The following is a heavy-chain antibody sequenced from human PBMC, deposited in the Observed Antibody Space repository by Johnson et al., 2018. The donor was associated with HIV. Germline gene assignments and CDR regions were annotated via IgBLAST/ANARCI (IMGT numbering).Heavy chain of an antibody. Sequence: QVQLVESGGGLVQPGGSLRLSCAASGFTFSNYAMHWVRQAPGKGLEWLSVISYDGSYKYYADSVKGRFTISRDNSKNTLYLQMNSLKTEDTAVYYCTTKTTVVTLGFDIWGQGTMVTVSS. J-gene: IGHJ3*02. D-gene: IGHD4-23*01. V-gene: IGHV3-30*04. CDR1: GFTFSNYA. CDR2: ISYDGSYK. CDR3: TTKTTVVTLGFDI.